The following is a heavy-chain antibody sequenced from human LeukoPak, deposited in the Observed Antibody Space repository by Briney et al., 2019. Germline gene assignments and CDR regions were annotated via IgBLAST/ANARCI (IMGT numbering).Heavy chain of an antibody. J-gene: IGHJ4*02. CDR1: GGSISSSSYY. CDR3: ARHPPYYDFWSGYWSIEPFDY. D-gene: IGHD3-3*01. V-gene: IGHV4-39*01. CDR2: IYYSGST. Sequence: SETLSLTCTVSGGSISSSSYYWGWIRQPLGKGLEWIGSIYYSGSTYYNPSLKSRVTISVDTSKNQFSLKLSSVTAADTAVYYCARHPPYYDFWSGYWSIEPFDYWGQGTLVTVSS.